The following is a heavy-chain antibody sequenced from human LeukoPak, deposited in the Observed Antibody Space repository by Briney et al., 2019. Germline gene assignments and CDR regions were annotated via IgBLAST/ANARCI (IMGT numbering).Heavy chain of an antibody. CDR1: GFTFSSYW. CDR3: TRGGGLDV. Sequence: GGSLRLSCAASGFTFSSYWMNWARQAPGKGLEWVASINHNGNVNYYVDSVKGRFTISRDNAKNSLYLQMSNLRAEDTAVYFCTRGGGLDVWGQGATVTVSS. D-gene: IGHD3-16*01. CDR2: INHNGNVN. J-gene: IGHJ6*02. V-gene: IGHV3-7*03.